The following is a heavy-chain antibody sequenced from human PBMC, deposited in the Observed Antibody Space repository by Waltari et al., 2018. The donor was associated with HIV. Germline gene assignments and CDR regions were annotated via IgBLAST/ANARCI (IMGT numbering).Heavy chain of an antibody. V-gene: IGHV3-7*01. CDR3: ARKGYSSSSFDY. Sequence: EVQLVESGGGLVQPGGSLRLSCGASGFTFSAYWMSWVRQTPGKGVEGVANIKQDGSKKNYVDSVKGRFTVSRDNAKNSLYLQMNSLRAEDTAVYYCARKGYSSSSFDYWGQGTLVTVSS. CDR2: IKQDGSKK. J-gene: IGHJ4*02. CDR1: GFTFSAYW. D-gene: IGHD6-6*01.